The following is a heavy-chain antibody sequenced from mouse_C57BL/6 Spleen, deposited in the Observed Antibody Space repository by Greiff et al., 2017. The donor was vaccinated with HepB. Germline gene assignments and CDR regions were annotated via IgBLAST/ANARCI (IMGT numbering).Heavy chain of an antibody. CDR1: GYTFTSYW. V-gene: IGHV1-69*01. CDR3: ARGDGSSLDY. CDR2: IDPSDSYT. Sequence: VQLQQSGAELVMPGASVKLSCKASGYTFTSYWMHWVKQRPGQGLEWIGEIDPSDSYTNYNQKFKGKSTLTVDKSSSTAYMQLSSLTSEDSAVYDCARGDGSSLDYWGQGTTLTVSS. D-gene: IGHD1-1*01. J-gene: IGHJ2*01.